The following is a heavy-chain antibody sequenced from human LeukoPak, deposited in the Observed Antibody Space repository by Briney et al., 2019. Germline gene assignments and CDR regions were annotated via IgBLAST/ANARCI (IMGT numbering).Heavy chain of an antibody. D-gene: IGHD7-27*01. CDR1: GDSVSTNSAA. J-gene: IGHJ5*02. CDR2: TYYRSKGYT. V-gene: IGHV6-1*01. CDR3: AISLELGRVHNRFGP. Sequence: SPTLSLTFAISGDSVSTNSAAWNWIRHPPPRGLGWLGRTYYRSKGYTDYAASVKSRITINPDTSKNQFSLQLNSVTPEDKAVYYCAISLELGRVHNRFGPWGQGTLVTVSS.